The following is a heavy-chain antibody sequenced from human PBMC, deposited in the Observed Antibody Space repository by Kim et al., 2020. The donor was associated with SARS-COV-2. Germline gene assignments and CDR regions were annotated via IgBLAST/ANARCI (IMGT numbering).Heavy chain of an antibody. CDR1: GYTFTSYA. Sequence: ASVKVSCKASGYTFTSYAMHWVRQAPGQRLEWMGWINAGNGNTKYSQKFQGRVTITRDTSASTAYMELSSLRSEDTAVYYCARPAPYYYDSSGYYSGYYFDYWGQGTLVTVSS. J-gene: IGHJ4*02. CDR2: INAGNGNT. CDR3: ARPAPYYYDSSGYYSGYYFDY. V-gene: IGHV1-3*01. D-gene: IGHD3-22*01.